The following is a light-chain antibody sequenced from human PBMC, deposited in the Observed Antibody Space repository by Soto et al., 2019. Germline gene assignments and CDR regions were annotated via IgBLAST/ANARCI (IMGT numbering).Light chain of an antibody. V-gene: IGLV2-14*01. CDR3: SSYTSSSPNVV. CDR2: EVS. J-gene: IGLJ2*01. CDR1: SSDVGGYNY. Sequence: QSVLTQPASVSGSPGQSITISCTGTSSDVGGYNYVSWYQQHPGKAPKLMIYEVSNRPSGVSNRFSGSKSGNTASLTISGLQAEDEADYYCSSYTSSSPNVVFGGGTKLTVL.